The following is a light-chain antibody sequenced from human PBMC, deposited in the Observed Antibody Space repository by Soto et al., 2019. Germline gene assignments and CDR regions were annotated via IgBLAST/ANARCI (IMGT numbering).Light chain of an antibody. V-gene: IGKV3D-15*01. CDR1: QSINSN. J-gene: IGKJ4*01. CDR2: GAS. CDR3: QQYKDWPRFT. Sequence: EILMTQSPLTLSVSPGEGATLSCRASQSINSNLAWYQQRPGQAPRVLIFGASSRASGIPDRFSGSESGTDFTLTITRLEPDDFAVYYCQQYKDWPRFTFGGGTRVESK.